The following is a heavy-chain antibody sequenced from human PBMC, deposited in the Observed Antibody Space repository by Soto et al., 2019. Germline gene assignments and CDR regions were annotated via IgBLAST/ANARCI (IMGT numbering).Heavy chain of an antibody. V-gene: IGHV3-23*01. D-gene: IGHD5-12*01. Sequence: VQLLESGGSTVQPGGSLTLSCAASGFPFSSYAMSWVRQTPEKGLEWVAGISGGGNDRYYADFVQGRFTFSRDNSRNILYLQMNSLRAEDTAMYYCARSLFMVAPDNEPFDYWGQVTLVTVSS. J-gene: IGHJ4*02. CDR1: GFPFSSYA. CDR3: ARSLFMVAPDNEPFDY. CDR2: ISGGGNDR.